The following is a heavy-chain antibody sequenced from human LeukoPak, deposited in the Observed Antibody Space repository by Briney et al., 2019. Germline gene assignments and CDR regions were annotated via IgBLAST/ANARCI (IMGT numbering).Heavy chain of an antibody. D-gene: IGHD6-13*01. CDR3: ARRQGSSWSFDY. CDR2: IYPGYSDT. V-gene: IGHV5-51*01. CDR1: GYSFSTYW. Sequence: GESLKISCQGSGYSFSTYWIGGVRQMPGKGLEWMGIIYPGYSDTTYSPSFQGQVTISADKSIANAYLQLSLRASDTAIYYCARRQGSSWSFDYWGQGTLVTVSS. J-gene: IGHJ4*02.